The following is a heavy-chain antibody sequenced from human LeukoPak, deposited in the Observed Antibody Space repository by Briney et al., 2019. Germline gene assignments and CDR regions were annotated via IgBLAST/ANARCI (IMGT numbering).Heavy chain of an antibody. V-gene: IGHV3-21*01. CDR3: ARGVNGNSDY. J-gene: IGHJ4*02. D-gene: IGHD2-8*01. CDR1: GFTFSSYT. Sequence: GGSLRLSCAASGFTFSSYTMNWVRQAPGKGLQWVSTVSASSDIHYSDSVKGRFTISRDNARNSLYLQMNSLRAEDTAVYYCARGVNGNSDYWGQGTLVTVSS. CDR2: VSASSDI.